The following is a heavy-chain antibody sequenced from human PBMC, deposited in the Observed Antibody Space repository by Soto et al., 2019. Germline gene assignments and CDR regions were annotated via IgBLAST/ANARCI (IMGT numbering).Heavy chain of an antibody. CDR2: MNPNSGNT. V-gene: IGHV1-8*01. J-gene: IGHJ4*02. CDR1: GYTFTSYY. CDR3: AIERNCNGFDY. D-gene: IGHD1-1*01. Sequence: QVQLVQSGAEVKKPGASVKVSCKASGYTFTSYYSNWVRQYTGQGLEWMGWMNPNSGNTGYAQKFQGRVTMTRNTSIITAYMELSSLRAEDTAVYYCAIERNCNGFDYWGQGTLVTVDS.